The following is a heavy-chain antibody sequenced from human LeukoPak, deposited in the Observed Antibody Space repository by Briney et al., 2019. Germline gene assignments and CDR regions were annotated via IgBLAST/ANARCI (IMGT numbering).Heavy chain of an antibody. V-gene: IGHV3-33*01. J-gene: IGHJ4*02. CDR1: GFTFGGYG. Sequence: GGSLRLSCAGTGFTFGGYGMHWFRQTPGKGLEWVAVIAYDGSRAFYADSVKGRFTISRDNSKNTMSVQMDDLRAEDTAVYYCTRYNNDHFDYWGQGTLVTVSS. CDR2: IAYDGSRA. CDR3: TRYNNDHFDY. D-gene: IGHD1-14*01.